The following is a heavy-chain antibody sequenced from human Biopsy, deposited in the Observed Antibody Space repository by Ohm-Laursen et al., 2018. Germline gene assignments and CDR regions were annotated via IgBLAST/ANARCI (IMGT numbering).Heavy chain of an antibody. CDR1: GDSLTSGPEN. J-gene: IGHJ4*02. D-gene: IGHD6-19*01. V-gene: IGHV4-61*01. Sequence: GTLSLTCTVSGDSLTSGPENWSWIRQSPGQGLEYIGFIYSGGNTNYNPSLKNRVTMSVDTSKNQFYLKLNSVTAADTAVYYCARGRRTSGWPYFDNWGQGALVIVSP. CDR3: ARGRRTSGWPYFDN. CDR2: IYSGGNT.